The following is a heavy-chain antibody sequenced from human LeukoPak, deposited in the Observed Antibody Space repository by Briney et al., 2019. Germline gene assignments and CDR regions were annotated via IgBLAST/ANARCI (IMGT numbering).Heavy chain of an antibody. CDR1: GGSISSSSYY. J-gene: IGHJ5*02. CDR2: IYYSGST. V-gene: IGHV4-39*06. CDR3: ARGPWIGIVGAHNWFDP. D-gene: IGHD1-26*01. Sequence: NPSETLSLTCTVSGGSISSSSYYWGWIRQPPGKGLEWIGSIYYSGSTNYNPSLKSRVTISVDTSKNQFPLKLSSVTAADTAVYYCARGPWIGIVGAHNWFDPWGQGTLVTVSS.